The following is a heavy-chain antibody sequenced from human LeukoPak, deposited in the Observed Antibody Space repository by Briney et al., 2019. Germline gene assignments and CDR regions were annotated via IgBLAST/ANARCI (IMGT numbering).Heavy chain of an antibody. CDR2: ISNDGSRR. D-gene: IGHD3-3*01. CDR1: GFTFSRHG. Sequence: GSLRLSCAPSGFTFSRHGMHWVRQAPGKGLEWVAIISNDGSRRYYAHSVEGRFTISRDNSKNTLYLQMDSLRAEDTAVYYCARDRAWNYFDYWGQGTLVTVSS. V-gene: IGHV3-30*03. CDR3: ARDRAWNYFDY. J-gene: IGHJ4*02.